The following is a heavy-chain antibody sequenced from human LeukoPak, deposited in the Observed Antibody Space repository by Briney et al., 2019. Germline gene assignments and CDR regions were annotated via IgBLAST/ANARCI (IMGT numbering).Heavy chain of an antibody. J-gene: IGHJ5*02. CDR2: IHYSGST. Sequence: SETLSLTCTVSGGSISSYYWSWIRQPPGKGLEWIGYIHYSGSTNYNPSLKSRVTISRDTSKNQFSLKLSSVTAADTAVYYCAREYCSGGSCYEVSWGQGTLVTVSS. V-gene: IGHV4-59*12. CDR1: GGSISSYY. CDR3: AREYCSGGSCYEVS. D-gene: IGHD2-15*01.